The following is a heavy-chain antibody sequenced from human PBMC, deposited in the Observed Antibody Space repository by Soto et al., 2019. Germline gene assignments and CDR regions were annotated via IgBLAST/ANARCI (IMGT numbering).Heavy chain of an antibody. Sequence: SVKVSCKASGGTFNTYTINWLRQAPGRGLEWVGQVVPMYDSVNYAETFQGRVTITVDKSTNTAYMELTSLRSQDTALYFCASWRSYSGSYCFDYWGQGTLVTVSS. CDR1: GGTFNTYT. J-gene: IGHJ4*02. V-gene: IGHV1-69*06. CDR3: ASWRSYSGSYCFDY. D-gene: IGHD1-26*01. CDR2: VVPMYDSV.